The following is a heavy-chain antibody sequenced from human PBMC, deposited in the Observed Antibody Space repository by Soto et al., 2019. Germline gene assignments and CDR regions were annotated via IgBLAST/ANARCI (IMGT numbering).Heavy chain of an antibody. D-gene: IGHD3-22*01. V-gene: IGHV3-30-3*01. Sequence: QVQLVESGGGVVQPGRSLRLSCAASGFTFSTYPMHWVRQAPGKGLEWVALISFDGNNKYYTDSVKGRFTISRDNSMNTLYLQMNSLRPGDTAVYYCARERSSRYYPHYNMDVWGQGTTVTVSS. CDR3: ARERSSRYYPHYNMDV. CDR1: GFTFSTYP. J-gene: IGHJ6*02. CDR2: ISFDGNNK.